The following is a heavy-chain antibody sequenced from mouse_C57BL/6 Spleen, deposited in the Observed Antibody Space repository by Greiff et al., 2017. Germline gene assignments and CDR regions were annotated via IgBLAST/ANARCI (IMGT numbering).Heavy chain of an antibody. D-gene: IGHD2-5*01. V-gene: IGHV1-55*01. J-gene: IGHJ3*01. CDR1: GYTFTSYW. Sequence: VQLQQPGAELVKPGASVKMSCKASGYTFTSYWITWVKQRPGQGLEWIGDIYPGSGSTNYNEKFKSKATLTVDTSSSTAYMQLSSLTSEDSAVYYCARGVYSNFWFAYWGQGTLVTVSA. CDR3: ARGVYSNFWFAY. CDR2: IYPGSGST.